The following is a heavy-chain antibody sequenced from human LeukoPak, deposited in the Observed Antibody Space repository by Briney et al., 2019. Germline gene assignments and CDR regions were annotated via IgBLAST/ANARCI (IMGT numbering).Heavy chain of an antibody. Sequence: PSETLSLTCTVSGYSISGGYYWGWIRQPPGKGLEWIGSIYHSGSTYYNPSLKSRVTISVDTSKNQFSLKLSSVTAADTAVYYCARSYVWGSYYAFDIWGQGTMVTVSS. CDR1: GYSISGGYY. CDR3: ARSYVWGSYYAFDI. D-gene: IGHD3-16*01. V-gene: IGHV4-38-2*02. CDR2: IYHSGST. J-gene: IGHJ3*02.